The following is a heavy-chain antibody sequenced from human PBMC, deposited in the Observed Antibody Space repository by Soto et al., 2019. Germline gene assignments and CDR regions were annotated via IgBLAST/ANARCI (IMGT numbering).Heavy chain of an antibody. Sequence: EVQLVESGGGLVKPGGSLRLSCAASGFTFSNAWMSWVRQAPGKGLEWVGRIKSKTDGGTTDYAAPVKGRFTISRDDSKNTLYLQMNSLKTGDTAVYYCTTVESPYGDYGGGELRYWGQGTLVTVSS. CDR1: GFTFSNAW. CDR2: IKSKTDGGTT. V-gene: IGHV3-15*01. J-gene: IGHJ4*02. CDR3: TTVESPYGDYGGGELRY. D-gene: IGHD4-17*01.